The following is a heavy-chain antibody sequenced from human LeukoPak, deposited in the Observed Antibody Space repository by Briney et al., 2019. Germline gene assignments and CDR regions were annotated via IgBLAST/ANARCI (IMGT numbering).Heavy chain of an antibody. D-gene: IGHD6-13*01. J-gene: IGHJ5*02. CDR1: GFTFSSYS. CDR3: AKLRIAAGTDWFDP. CDR2: ISSSSSTI. V-gene: IGHV3-48*01. Sequence: GGSLRLSCAASGFTFSSYSMNWVRQAPGKGLEWVSYISSSSSTIYYADSVKGRFTTSRDNSKNTLYLQMNSLRAEDTAVYYCAKLRIAAGTDWFDPWGQGTLVTVSS.